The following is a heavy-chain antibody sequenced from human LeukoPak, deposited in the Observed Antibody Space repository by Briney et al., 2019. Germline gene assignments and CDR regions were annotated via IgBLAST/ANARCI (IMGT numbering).Heavy chain of an antibody. CDR2: IIPIFGTA. J-gene: IGHJ5*02. Sequence: GASVTVSFKASGGTFSSYAISWVRQAPGQGLEWMGGIIPIFGTANYAQKFQGRVTITADESTSTAYMELSSLRSEDTAVYYCAAGDSSGYYYKNWFDPWGQGTLVTVSS. V-gene: IGHV1-69*13. CDR3: AAGDSSGYYYKNWFDP. CDR1: GGTFSSYA. D-gene: IGHD3-22*01.